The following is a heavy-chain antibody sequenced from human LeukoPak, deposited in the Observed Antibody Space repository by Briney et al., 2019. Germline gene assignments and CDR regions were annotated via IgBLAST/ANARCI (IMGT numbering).Heavy chain of an antibody. CDR3: AREELYDSSSRGFDP. D-gene: IGHD3-22*01. CDR1: GGSISGYY. V-gene: IGHV4-34*01. CDR2: INHSGST. Sequence: PSETLSLTCTVSGGSISGYYWSWIRQPPGKGLEWIGEINHSGSTNYNPSLKSRVTISVDTSKNQFSLKLSSVTAADTAVYYCAREELYDSSSRGFDPWGQGTLVTVSS. J-gene: IGHJ5*02.